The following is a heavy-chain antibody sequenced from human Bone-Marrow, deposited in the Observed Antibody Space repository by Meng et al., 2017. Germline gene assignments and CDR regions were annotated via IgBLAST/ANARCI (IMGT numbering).Heavy chain of an antibody. CDR2: LHDSGST. CDR3: AREWGTLATAADDY. J-gene: IGHJ4*02. D-gene: IGHD6-13*01. CDR1: VGSISASSFY. Sequence: RQLQEPGPGLVKPSETLSLTCNVSVGSISASSFYWGWIRQAPGKGLEWIGTLHDSGSTYYNPSLKSRVTISADTSNSQFSLKLSSVTAADTAVYYCAREWGTLATAADDYWGQGTLVTVSS. V-gene: IGHV4-39*07.